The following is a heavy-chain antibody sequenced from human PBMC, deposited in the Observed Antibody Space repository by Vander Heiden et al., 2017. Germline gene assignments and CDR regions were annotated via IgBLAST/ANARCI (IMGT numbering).Heavy chain of an antibody. CDR3: ARVPTYYYGSGSYYTGGMDV. J-gene: IGHJ6*02. CDR2: IIPIFGTA. Sequence: QVQPVQSGAEVKKPGSSVKVSCKASGVTFSSYAISGVRQAPGQGLEWMGGIIPIFGTANYAQKFQGRVTITADESTSTAYMELSSLRSEDTAVYYCARVPTYYYGSGSYYTGGMDVWGQGTTVTVSS. V-gene: IGHV1-69*01. D-gene: IGHD3-10*01. CDR1: GVTFSSYA.